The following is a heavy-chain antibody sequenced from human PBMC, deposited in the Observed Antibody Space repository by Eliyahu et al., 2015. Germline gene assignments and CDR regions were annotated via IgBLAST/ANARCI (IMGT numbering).Heavy chain of an antibody. V-gene: IGHV1-2*04. D-gene: IGHD6-13*01. CDR2: INPNTGGR. CDR3: ARDSSPISSSWYRGLYYYYMDV. CDR1: GYTFPGXY. J-gene: IGHJ6*03. Sequence: QVQLVQSGAEVKKPGASVKVSCKASGYTFPGXYLXWVRQAPGQGLEWMGWINPNTGGRNYAQEFQGWVTMTRDMSISTAYMELSRLRSDDTAVYYCARDSSPISSSWYRGLYYYYMDVWGKGTTVTVSS.